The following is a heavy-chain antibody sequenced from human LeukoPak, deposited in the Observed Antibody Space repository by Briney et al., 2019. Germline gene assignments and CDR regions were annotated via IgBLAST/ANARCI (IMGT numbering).Heavy chain of an antibody. CDR2: ISYDGSNK. Sequence: GGSLRLSCAASGFTFSSYGMHGVRQAPAKGLEWVAVISYDGSNKYYADSVKGRFTISRDNSKNTLSLQMNSLRAEDTAVYYCAKDRFGADSSGFDYWGQGTLVTVSS. V-gene: IGHV3-30*18. J-gene: IGHJ4*02. CDR3: AKDRFGADSSGFDY. CDR1: GFTFSSYG. D-gene: IGHD3-22*01.